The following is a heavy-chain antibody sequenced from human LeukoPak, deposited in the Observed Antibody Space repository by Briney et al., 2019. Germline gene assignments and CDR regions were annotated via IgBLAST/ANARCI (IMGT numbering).Heavy chain of an antibody. J-gene: IGHJ4*02. CDR2: INSYNGNT. D-gene: IGHD5-18*01. V-gene: IGHV1-18*01. Sequence: SVKVSCKASGYTFPSYGISWVRQAPGQGLEWMGWINSYNGNTNYAQKLQGRVTMTTDTSTSTAYMQLRSLRSDDTAVYYCARVDTAMEQLFDYWGQGTLVTVSS. CDR1: GYTFPSYG. CDR3: ARVDTAMEQLFDY.